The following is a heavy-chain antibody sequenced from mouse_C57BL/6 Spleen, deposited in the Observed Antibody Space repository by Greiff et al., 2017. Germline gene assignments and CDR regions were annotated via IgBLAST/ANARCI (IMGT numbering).Heavy chain of an antibody. Sequence: VQLQQPGAELVMPGASVKLSCKASGYTFTSYWMHWVKQRPGQGLEWIGEIDPSDSYTNYNQKFKGKSTLTVDKSSSTAYMQLSSLTSEDSAVYYCARSTRYYYFDYWGQGTTLTVSS. CDR3: ARSTRYYYFDY. D-gene: IGHD2-12*01. CDR1: GYTFTSYW. V-gene: IGHV1-69*01. J-gene: IGHJ2*01. CDR2: IDPSDSYT.